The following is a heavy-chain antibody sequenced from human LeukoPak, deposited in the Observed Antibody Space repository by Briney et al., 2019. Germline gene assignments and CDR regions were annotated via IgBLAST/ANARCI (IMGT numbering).Heavy chain of an antibody. D-gene: IGHD3-16*01. CDR1: GFTFKTYH. J-gene: IGHJ4*02. CDR2: ITSGASVI. V-gene: IGHV3-48*03. Sequence: GRSLRLSCVASGFTFKTYHMNWVRQAPGKGLEWLSGITSGASVIYYADSVKGRFTISRDDAKNSVFLQMSGLTVDDTAVYYCARKRIADLGDETSFGGTPFDSWGQGTPVIVSS. CDR3: ARKRIADLGDETSFGGTPFDS.